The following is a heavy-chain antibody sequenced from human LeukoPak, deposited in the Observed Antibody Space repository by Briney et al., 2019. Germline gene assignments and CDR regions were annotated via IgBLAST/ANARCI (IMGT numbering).Heavy chain of an antibody. J-gene: IGHJ6*03. Sequence: PSETLSLTCAVSGHPVNSAYYWVWIRQPPGKGLEWIGSLYHPGSTYYNPSLESRVTMSVDTSRNQFSLKLSFVTAADTAVYYCARQFDSYFYYYLDVWGTGTTVTVSS. CDR1: GHPVNSAYY. V-gene: IGHV4-38-2*01. CDR3: ARQFDSYFYYYLDV. CDR2: LYHPGST. D-gene: IGHD3-10*01.